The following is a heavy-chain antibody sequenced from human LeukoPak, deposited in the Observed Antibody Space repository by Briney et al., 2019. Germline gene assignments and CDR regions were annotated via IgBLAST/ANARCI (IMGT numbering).Heavy chain of an antibody. CDR1: GFTFDDYA. CDR2: ISWNSGSI. Sequence: PGRSLRLSCAASGFTFDDYAMHWVRQAPGKGLEWVSGISWNSGSIGYADSVKSRFTISRDNAKNSLYLQMNSLRAEDTALYYCAKGDVVVPAALFDPWGQGTLVTVSS. V-gene: IGHV3-9*01. D-gene: IGHD2-2*01. J-gene: IGHJ5*02. CDR3: AKGDVVVPAALFDP.